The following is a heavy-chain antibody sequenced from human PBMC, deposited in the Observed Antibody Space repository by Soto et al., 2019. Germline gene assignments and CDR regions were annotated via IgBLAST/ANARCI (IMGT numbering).Heavy chain of an antibody. CDR2: IYYSEST. CDR3: ARDYYFDY. V-gene: IGHV4-59*01. Sequence: SETLSLTCTVSGGSISSYYWSWIRQPPGKGLEWIGYIYYSESTNYNPSLKSRVTISVDTSKNQFSLKLSSVTAADTAVYYCARDYYFDYWGQGTLVTVSS. J-gene: IGHJ4*02. CDR1: GGSISSYY.